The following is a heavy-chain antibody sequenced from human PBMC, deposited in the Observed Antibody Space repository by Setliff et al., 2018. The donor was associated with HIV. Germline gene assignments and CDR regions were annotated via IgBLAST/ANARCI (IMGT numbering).Heavy chain of an antibody. V-gene: IGHV1-46*01. CDR1: GYTFTRYY. J-gene: IGHJ6*02. CDR3: ARGYSSGWYAGFHYYYYYGMDV. D-gene: IGHD6-19*01. Sequence: ASVKVSCKASGYTFTRYYMHWVRQAPGQGLEWMGIINPSGGSTSYAQKFQGRVTMTRDTSTSTVYMELSSLRSEDTAVYYCARGYSSGWYAGFHYYYYYGMDVWGQGTTVTVSS. CDR2: INPSGGST.